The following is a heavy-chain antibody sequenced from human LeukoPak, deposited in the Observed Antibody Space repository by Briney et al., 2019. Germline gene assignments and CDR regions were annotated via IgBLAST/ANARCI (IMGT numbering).Heavy chain of an antibody. Sequence: PGGSLRLSCAASGFLFSSYAMHWVRQAPGEGLVWVSRVHGDGNNIGYADFVEGRFTISRDNAKNTLYLEMSSLRREDTAVYYRAKGRGGDPSDVWGQGTLVTVSS. CDR2: VHGDGNNI. V-gene: IGHV3-74*01. J-gene: IGHJ4*01. D-gene: IGHD3-16*01. CDR1: GFLFSSYA. CDR3: AKGRGGDPSDV.